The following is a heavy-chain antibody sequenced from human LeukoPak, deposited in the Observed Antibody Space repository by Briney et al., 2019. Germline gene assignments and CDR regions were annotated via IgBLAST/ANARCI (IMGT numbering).Heavy chain of an antibody. D-gene: IGHD3-16*01. CDR2: IDPEDGET. J-gene: IGHJ4*02. CDR3: VTHTRLMTF. Sequence: GATVKLSCEGSGHTFTNHYIHWVRQAPGKGRERMGLIDPEDGETKYAEMFQGRVTISAATSRDVGYMELSSLRSEDTAVYYCVTHTRLMTFWGQGTLVTVSS. V-gene: IGHV1-69-2*01. CDR1: GHTFTNHY.